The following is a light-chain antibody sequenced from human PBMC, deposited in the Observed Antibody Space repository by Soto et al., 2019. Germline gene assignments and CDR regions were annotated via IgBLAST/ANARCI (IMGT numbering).Light chain of an antibody. CDR3: QQYGSSPET. J-gene: IGKJ1*01. Sequence: EIVLTQSPGTLSLSPGERATLSCRASQSVSSAYLAWYQQKPGQAPRLLIYDVSSRATGIPDRFSGSGSGTDFTLTVSRREPEDFAVYYCQQYGSSPETVGQGTKVEIK. CDR2: DVS. V-gene: IGKV3-20*01. CDR1: QSVSSAY.